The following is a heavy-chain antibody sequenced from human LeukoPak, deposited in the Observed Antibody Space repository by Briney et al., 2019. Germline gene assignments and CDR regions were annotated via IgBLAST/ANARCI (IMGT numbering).Heavy chain of an antibody. J-gene: IGHJ6*03. V-gene: IGHV3-7*01. Sequence: GGSLRLSCAASGFTFSSYEMNWVRQAPGKGLEWVANIKQDGSEKYYVDSVKGRFTISRDNAKNSLYLQMNSLRAEDTAVYYCGASSGWYTYYYYMDVWGKGTTVIVSS. CDR3: GASSGWYTYYYYMDV. D-gene: IGHD6-19*01. CDR2: IKQDGSEK. CDR1: GFTFSSYE.